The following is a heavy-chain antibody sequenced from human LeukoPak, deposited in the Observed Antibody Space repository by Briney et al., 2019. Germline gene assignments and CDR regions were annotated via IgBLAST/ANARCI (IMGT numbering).Heavy chain of an antibody. D-gene: IGHD3-22*01. V-gene: IGHV4-59*01. Sequence: SETLSLTCTVAGGFISSYYWRWIRQPPGKGLVWIGYIYYSGSTNYYPSLKSRVTISVDTSKTQFSLKLSSVTAADTAVYYCASQYYYDSSGYVYWGQGTLVTVSS. CDR1: GGFISSYY. CDR3: ASQYYYDSSGYVY. CDR2: IYYSGST. J-gene: IGHJ4*02.